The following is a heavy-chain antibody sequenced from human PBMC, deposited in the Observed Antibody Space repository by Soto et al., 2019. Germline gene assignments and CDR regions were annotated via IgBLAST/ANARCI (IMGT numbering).Heavy chain of an antibody. CDR3: AKVVVGATSHSDFDS. V-gene: IGHV4-39*01. Sequence: PXEALSLTSTVSGSSIANNNYFWGWVRQPPGKGLEWIGSAAYSGGTYKNPSLKSRVTVSVDTSKNQISLKLTSVTDADTAVYYCAKVVVGATSHSDFDSWGQGTLVTVSS. CDR1: GSSIANNNYF. D-gene: IGHD2-15*01. CDR2: AAYSGGT. J-gene: IGHJ4*02.